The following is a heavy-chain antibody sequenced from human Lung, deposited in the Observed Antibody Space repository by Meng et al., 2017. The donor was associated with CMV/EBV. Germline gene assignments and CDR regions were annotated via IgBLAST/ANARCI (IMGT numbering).Heavy chain of an antibody. CDR1: RGSIPSGRYY. Sequence: VSRGSIPSGRYYWSWIRQPPGKGLEWIGYVHFSGSSYYTPSLQSRITISVDTSKSQFSLRLNSVTTADTAVYYCARAYPSFFFDSWGQGTLVTVSS. J-gene: IGHJ4*02. CDR3: ARAYPSFFFDS. V-gene: IGHV4-30-4*01. CDR2: VHFSGSS. D-gene: IGHD3-16*02.